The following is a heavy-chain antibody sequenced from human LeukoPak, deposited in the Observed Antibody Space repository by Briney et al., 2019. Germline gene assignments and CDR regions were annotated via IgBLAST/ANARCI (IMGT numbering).Heavy chain of an antibody. J-gene: IGHJ4*02. CDR1: GFTFSNYA. CDR3: ARDSAYYYGSGSYEAFDY. D-gene: IGHD3-10*01. Sequence: PGGSLRLSCAASGFTFSNYAMHWVRQAPGKGLEWVALMSYDGSSKYHADSVKGRFTISRDNSKNTLYLQMNSLRAEDTAVYYCARDSAYYYGSGSYEAFDYWGQGTLVTVSS. CDR2: MSYDGSSK. V-gene: IGHV3-30-3*01.